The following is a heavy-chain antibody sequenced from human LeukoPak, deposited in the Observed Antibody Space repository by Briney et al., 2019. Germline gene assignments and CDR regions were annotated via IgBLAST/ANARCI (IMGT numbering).Heavy chain of an antibody. V-gene: IGHV4-39*07. Sequence: SETLSLTCTVSGGSISSSSYYWSWIRQPPGKGLEWIGEINHSGSTNYNPSLKSRVTISVDTSKNQFSLKLSSVTAADTAVYYCARGRSDYYDSSGYYLLDYWGQGTLVTVSS. CDR1: GGSISSSSYY. J-gene: IGHJ4*02. D-gene: IGHD3-22*01. CDR2: INHSGST. CDR3: ARGRSDYYDSSGYYLLDY.